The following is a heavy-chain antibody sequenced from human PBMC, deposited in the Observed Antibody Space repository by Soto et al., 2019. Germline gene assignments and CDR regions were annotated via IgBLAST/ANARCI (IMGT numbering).Heavy chain of an antibody. Sequence: GGSLRLSCAASGFTFDDYAMHWVRQAPGKGLEWVSGISWNSGSIGYADSVKGRFTISRDNSKNTLNLQMNSLRVEDTAVYYCTRAAIRGELLDYWGQGTQVTVSS. CDR2: ISWNSGSI. CDR1: GFTFDDYA. V-gene: IGHV3-9*01. CDR3: TRAAIRGELLDY. J-gene: IGHJ4*02. D-gene: IGHD1-26*01.